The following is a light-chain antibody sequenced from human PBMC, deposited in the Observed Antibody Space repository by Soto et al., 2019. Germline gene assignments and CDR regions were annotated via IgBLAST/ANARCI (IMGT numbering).Light chain of an antibody. J-gene: IGLJ1*01. Sequence: QSALTQPASVSGSPGQSITISCTGTSSDVGGYNYVSWYQHHPGKAPRLMIYEVSNRPSGVSDRFSGSKSGNTASLTISGLLAEDEADYYCSSYTSISTYVFGTGTKVTAL. CDR2: EVS. V-gene: IGLV2-14*01. CDR3: SSYTSISTYV. CDR1: SSDVGGYNY.